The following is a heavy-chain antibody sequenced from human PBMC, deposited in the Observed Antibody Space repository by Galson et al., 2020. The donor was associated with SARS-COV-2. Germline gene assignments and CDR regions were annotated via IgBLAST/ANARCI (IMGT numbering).Heavy chain of an antibody. CDR1: GFSLSLTGVG. D-gene: IGHD3-10*01. V-gene: IGHV2-5*02. CDR2: IYWDDDK. J-gene: IGHJ3*01. CDR3: AHKPPGGPVADAFDV. Sequence: KMSGPTLVKPTQTLTLTCNFSGFSLSLTGVGVGWIRQPPGQALEWLALIYWDDDKRYRLSLKSRLTITKDISKNQVVLTMANMDPVDTGTYFCAHKPPGGPVADAFDVWGRGTMVTVSS.